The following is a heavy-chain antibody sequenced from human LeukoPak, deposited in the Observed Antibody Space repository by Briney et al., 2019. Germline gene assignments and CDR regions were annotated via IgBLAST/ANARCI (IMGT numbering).Heavy chain of an antibody. CDR2: IYSGGST. CDR3: ARDLGGAASRGSLDY. CDR1: GFTVSSNY. D-gene: IGHD4/OR15-4a*01. Sequence: GGSLRLSCAASGFTVSSNYMSWVRQAPGKGLEWVSVIYSGGSTYYSDSVKGRFTVSRDNSKNTLFLQMNSLRAEDTAVYYCARDLGGAASRGSLDYWGQGTLVTVSS. V-gene: IGHV3-53*01. J-gene: IGHJ4*02.